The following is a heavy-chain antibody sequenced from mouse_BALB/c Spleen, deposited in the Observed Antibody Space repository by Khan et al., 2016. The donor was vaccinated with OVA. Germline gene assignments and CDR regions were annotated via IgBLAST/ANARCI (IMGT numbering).Heavy chain of an antibody. D-gene: IGHD1-1*01. CDR2: VNPNTGNT. Sequence: EVQLQQSGPDLVKPGASVKISCKASGYSFTAYYINWVKMSHGQSLECIGRVNPNTGNTNYNQKFKDKARLIVATSSSPAYSELRSLTFEDSAVYCCARWYYFFAHWCQGTLVTVSA. J-gene: IGHJ3*01. CDR3: ARWYYFFAH. CDR1: GYSFTAYY. V-gene: IGHV1-26*01.